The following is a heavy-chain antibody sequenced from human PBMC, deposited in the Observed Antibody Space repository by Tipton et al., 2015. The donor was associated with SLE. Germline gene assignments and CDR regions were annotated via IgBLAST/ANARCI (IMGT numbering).Heavy chain of an antibody. J-gene: IGHJ3*02. CDR1: GFTFDDYG. V-gene: IGHV3-20*04. CDR2: INWNGGIT. D-gene: IGHD6-19*01. Sequence: SLRLPCAASGFTFDDYGMSWVRQAPGKGLEWVSGINWNGGITGYADSVKGRFTISRDNAKNSLYLQMNSLRAEDTALYYCATSHSSGWTLGAFDIWGQGTMVTVSS. CDR3: ATSHSSGWTLGAFDI.